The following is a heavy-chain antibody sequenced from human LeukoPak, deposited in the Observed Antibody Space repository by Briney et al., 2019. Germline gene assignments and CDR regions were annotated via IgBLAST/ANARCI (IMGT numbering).Heavy chain of an antibody. D-gene: IGHD1-26*01. J-gene: IGHJ4*02. Sequence: SETLSLTCTVSGGSISSSSYYWGWIRQPPGKGLEWIGSIYYSGSTYYNPSLRSRVTISVDTSKNQFSLKLSSVTAADTAVYYCAREGGRYNVDYWGQGTLVTVSS. CDR1: GGSISSSSYY. CDR3: AREGGRYNVDY. V-gene: IGHV4-39*07. CDR2: IYYSGST.